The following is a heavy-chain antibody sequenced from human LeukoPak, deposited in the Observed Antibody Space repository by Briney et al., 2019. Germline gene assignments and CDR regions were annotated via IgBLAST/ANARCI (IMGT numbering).Heavy chain of an antibody. Sequence: PGRSLRLSCAASGFTFSSYAMHWVRQAPGKGLEWVAVISYDGSNKYYADSVKGRFTISRDNSKNTLYLQMNSLRAEDTAVYYCARVPKLLWFGEFPRGDFDYWGQGTLVTVSS. CDR1: GFTFSSYA. CDR3: ARVPKLLWFGEFPRGDFDY. J-gene: IGHJ4*02. D-gene: IGHD3-10*01. CDR2: ISYDGSNK. V-gene: IGHV3-30-3*01.